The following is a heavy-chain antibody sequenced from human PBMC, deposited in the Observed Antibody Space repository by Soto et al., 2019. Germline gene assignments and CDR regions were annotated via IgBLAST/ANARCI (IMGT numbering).Heavy chain of an antibody. V-gene: IGHV4-30-4*01. CDR2: IYYSGST. CDR3: AREDIVGGGFDP. Sequence: SETLSLTCTVSGGSISSGDYYWSWIRQPPGKGLEWIGYIYYSGSTYYNPSLKSRVTISVDTSKNQFSLKLSSVTAADTAVYYCAREDIVGGGFDPWGQGALVTVSS. D-gene: IGHD2-15*01. CDR1: GGSISSGDYY. J-gene: IGHJ5*02.